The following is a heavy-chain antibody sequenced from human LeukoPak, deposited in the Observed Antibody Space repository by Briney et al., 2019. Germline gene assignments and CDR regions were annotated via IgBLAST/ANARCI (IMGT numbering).Heavy chain of an antibody. CDR2: INADEDRA. Sequence: GGSLRLSCAASGFTFSDYWMHWVRQAPGKGLVWVSHINADEDRAAYADSVKGRFTISRDNARNTLYLQMNSLRAEDTAVYYCARALDGYNAYFDYWGQGTLVTVSS. V-gene: IGHV3-74*01. CDR1: GFTFSDYW. CDR3: ARALDGYNAYFDY. J-gene: IGHJ4*02. D-gene: IGHD5-24*01.